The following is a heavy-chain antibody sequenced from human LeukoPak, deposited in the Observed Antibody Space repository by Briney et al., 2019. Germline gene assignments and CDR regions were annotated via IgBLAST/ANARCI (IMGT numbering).Heavy chain of an antibody. J-gene: IGHJ5*02. CDR3: ARTYSSSWYNWFDP. Sequence: SETLSLTCTVSGGSISSYYWSWIRQPPGKGLEWIGYIYYSGSPNYNPSLKSRVTISVDTSKNQFSLKLSSVTAADTAVYYCARTYSSSWYNWFDPWGQGTLVTVSS. CDR2: IYYSGSP. D-gene: IGHD6-13*01. CDR1: GGSISSYY. V-gene: IGHV4-59*01.